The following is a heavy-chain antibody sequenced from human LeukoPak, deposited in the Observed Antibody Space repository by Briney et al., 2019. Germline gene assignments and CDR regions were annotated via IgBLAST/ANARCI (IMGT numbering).Heavy chain of an antibody. D-gene: IGHD6-13*01. V-gene: IGHV3-21*05. Sequence: GRSLRLSCASSAFTFSNYGMHWVRQAPGKGLEWVSYIGSSSTYTYYADSVKGRFTISRDNAKNSLYLQMNSLRAEDTAVYYCARGYSSSWYSYWGQGTLVTVSS. CDR3: ARGYSSSWYSY. J-gene: IGHJ4*02. CDR2: IGSSSTYT. CDR1: AFTFSNYG.